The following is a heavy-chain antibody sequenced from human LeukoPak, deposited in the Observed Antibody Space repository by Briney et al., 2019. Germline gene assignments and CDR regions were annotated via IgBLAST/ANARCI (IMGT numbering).Heavy chain of an antibody. V-gene: IGHV3-23*01. CDR2: ISAGGGVT. CDR3: ANAARTTVTYSFDS. J-gene: IGHJ4*02. D-gene: IGHD4-17*01. CDR1: GFTFSNYA. Sequence: EGSLRLSCAVSGFTFSNYAMVWVRQAPGKGLDWVSSISAGGGVTSNADSVKGRFTIPRDNSKNTLYLQMNSLRAEDTAMYYCANAARTTVTYSFDSWGQGTLVTVSS.